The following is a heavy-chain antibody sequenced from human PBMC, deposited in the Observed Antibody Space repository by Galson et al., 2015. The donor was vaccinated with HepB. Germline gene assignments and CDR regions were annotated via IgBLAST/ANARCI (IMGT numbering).Heavy chain of an antibody. Sequence: SVKVSCKASGGTFSSYAISWVRQAPGQGLEWMGGIIPILGIANYAQKFQGRVTITADKSTSTAYMELSSLRSEDTAVYYCARCARDGYNSYYFDYWGQGTLVTVSS. CDR1: GGTFSSYA. CDR3: ARCARDGYNSYYFDY. V-gene: IGHV1-69*10. CDR2: IIPILGIA. D-gene: IGHD5-24*01. J-gene: IGHJ4*02.